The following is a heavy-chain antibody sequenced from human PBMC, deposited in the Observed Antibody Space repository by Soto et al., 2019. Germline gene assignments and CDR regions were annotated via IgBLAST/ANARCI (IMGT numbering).Heavy chain of an antibody. CDR3: ARGLLIAGWFDP. Sequence: ASETLSLTCAVSGGSISSGGYSWSWIRQPPGKGLEWIGYIYHSGSTYYNPSLKSRVTISVDRSKNQFSLKLSSVTAADTAVYYCARGLLIAGWFDPWGQGTLVTV. CDR2: IYHSGST. CDR1: GGSISSGGYS. J-gene: IGHJ5*02. V-gene: IGHV4-30-2*02. D-gene: IGHD2-15*01.